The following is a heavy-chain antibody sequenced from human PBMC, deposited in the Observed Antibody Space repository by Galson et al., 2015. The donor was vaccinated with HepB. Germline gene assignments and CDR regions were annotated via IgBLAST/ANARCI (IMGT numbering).Heavy chain of an antibody. CDR2: IIPIFGTA. CDR3: ARVVRDYYYYMDV. J-gene: IGHJ6*03. CDR1: GGTFSSYA. V-gene: IGHV1-69*01. Sequence: CKASGGTFSSYAISWVRQAPGQGLEWMGGIIPIFGTANYAQKFQGRVTITADESTSTAYMELSSLRSEDTAVYYCARVVRDYYYYMDVWGKGTTVTVSS.